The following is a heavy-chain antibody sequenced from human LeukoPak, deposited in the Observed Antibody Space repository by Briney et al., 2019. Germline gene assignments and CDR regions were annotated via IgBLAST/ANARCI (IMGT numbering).Heavy chain of an antibody. CDR1: GFTFSTYG. V-gene: IGHV3-30*02. Sequence: PGGSLRLSCAASGFTFSTYGMHWVRQAPGKGLEWVAFIRYDGTNKNYVDSVKGRFTISRDNSKNTLYLQMNSLGAGDTAVYYCAKERGDHFEAFDIWGQGTMVTVSS. J-gene: IGHJ3*02. CDR2: IRYDGTNK. CDR3: AKERGDHFEAFDI. D-gene: IGHD3-10*01.